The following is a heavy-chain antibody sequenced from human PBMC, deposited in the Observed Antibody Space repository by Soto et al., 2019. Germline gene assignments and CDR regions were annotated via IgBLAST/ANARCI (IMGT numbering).Heavy chain of an antibody. CDR1: GFTFSNYA. V-gene: IGHV3-23*01. CDR3: AKDLEGDYFFYM. CDR2: VTGSGGKT. Sequence: PGGSLRLSCAVSGFTFSNYAMTWVRQAPGKGLEWVSAVTGSGGKTYYADSVKGRFTIFRDTSKNTLYLQMYSLRAEDTAIYYCAKDLEGDYFFYMWGQGTLVTVSS. J-gene: IGHJ4*02. D-gene: IGHD4-17*01.